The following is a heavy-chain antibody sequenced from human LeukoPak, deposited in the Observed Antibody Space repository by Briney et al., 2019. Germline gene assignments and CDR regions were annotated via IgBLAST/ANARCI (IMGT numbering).Heavy chain of an antibody. D-gene: IGHD3-22*01. V-gene: IGHV4-38-2*02. CDR1: GYSISSGYY. Sequence: SETLSLTCTVSGYSISSGYYWGWIRQPPGKGLEWIGSIYHSGSTYYNPSLKSRVTISVDTSKNQFSLKLSSVTAADTAVYYCARGGQSYYYDSSGYAYWGQGTLVTVSS. J-gene: IGHJ4*02. CDR3: ARGGQSYYYDSSGYAY. CDR2: IYHSGST.